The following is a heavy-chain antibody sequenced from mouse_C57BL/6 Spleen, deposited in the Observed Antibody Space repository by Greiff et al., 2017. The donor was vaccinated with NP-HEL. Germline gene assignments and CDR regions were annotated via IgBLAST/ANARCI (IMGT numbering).Heavy chain of an antibody. CDR2: ISDGGSYT. CDR1: GFTFSSYA. D-gene: IGHD2-14*01. V-gene: IGHV5-4*03. J-gene: IGHJ4*01. Sequence: EVKLVESGGGLVKPGGSLKLSCAASGFTFSSYAMSWVRQTPEKRLEWVATISDGGSYTYYPDNVKGRFTISRDNAKNNLYLQMSHLKSEDTAMYYCARVGVLDGMDYWGQGTSVTVSS. CDR3: ARVGVLDGMDY.